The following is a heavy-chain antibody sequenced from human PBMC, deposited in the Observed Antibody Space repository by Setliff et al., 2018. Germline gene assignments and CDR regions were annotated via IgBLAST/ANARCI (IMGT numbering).Heavy chain of an antibody. Sequence: GGSLRLSCVTSGFTFSTYWMRWVRQAPGQGLVWVARISTDGSSITYADSVKGRFTISRDNARNTLYLQMNSLTAEDTAVYYCARVGSKPQLGWFDPWGQGTLVTVSS. CDR1: GFTFSTYW. CDR3: ARVGSKPQLGWFDP. D-gene: IGHD1-26*01. J-gene: IGHJ5*02. CDR2: ISTDGSSI. V-gene: IGHV3-74*03.